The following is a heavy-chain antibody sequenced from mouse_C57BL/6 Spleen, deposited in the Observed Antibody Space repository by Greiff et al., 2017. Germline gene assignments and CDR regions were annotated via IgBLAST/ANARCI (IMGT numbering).Heavy chain of an antibody. CDR3: ARGAQGYGYLDY. CDR1: GFTFSSYA. Sequence: EVNVVESGGGLVKPGGSLKLSCAASGFTFSSYAMSWVRQTPEKRLEWVATISDGGSYTYYPDNVKGRFTISRDNAKNNLYLQMSHLKSEDTAMYYCARGAQGYGYLDYWGQGTTLTVSS. D-gene: IGHD1-1*02. CDR2: ISDGGSYT. J-gene: IGHJ2*01. V-gene: IGHV5-4*03.